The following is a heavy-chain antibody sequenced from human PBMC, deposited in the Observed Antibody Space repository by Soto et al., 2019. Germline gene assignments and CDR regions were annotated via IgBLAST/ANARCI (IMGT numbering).Heavy chain of an antibody. CDR3: AGGIAAAGDFDY. J-gene: IGHJ4*02. D-gene: IGHD6-13*01. Sequence: PSETLSLTCTVSGGSISSYYWSWIRQPPGKGLEWIGYIYYSGSTNYNPSLKSRVTISVDTSKNQFSLKLSSVTAADTAVYYCAGGIAAAGDFDYWGQGTLVTVSP. CDR1: GGSISSYY. CDR2: IYYSGST. V-gene: IGHV4-59*01.